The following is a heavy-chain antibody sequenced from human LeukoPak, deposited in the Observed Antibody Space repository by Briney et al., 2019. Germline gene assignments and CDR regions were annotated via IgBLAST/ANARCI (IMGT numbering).Heavy chain of an antibody. CDR1: GYTFTGYY. V-gene: IGHV1-2*02. D-gene: IGHD2-15*01. CDR2: INPNSGGT. J-gene: IGHJ6*03. Sequence: ASVKVSCKASGYTFTGYYMHWVRQAPGQGLEWMGWINPNSGGTNYAQKFQGRVTMTRDTSISTAYMELSSLRSEDTAMYYCAINQAGYCGGGSCYRHEFYYMDVWGKGTSVTVSS. CDR3: AINQAGYCGGGSCYRHEFYYMDV.